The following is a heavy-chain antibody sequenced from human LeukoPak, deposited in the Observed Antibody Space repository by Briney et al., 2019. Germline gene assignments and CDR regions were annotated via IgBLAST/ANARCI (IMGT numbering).Heavy chain of an antibody. D-gene: IGHD3-3*01. CDR1: GFTFSSYA. CDR3: AKGSKEVLFTRDHYMDV. V-gene: IGHV3-30*04. CDR2: ISYDGSNK. J-gene: IGHJ6*03. Sequence: GGSLRLSCAASGFTFSSYAMHWVRQAPGKGLEWVAVISYDGSNKYYADSVKGRFTISRDNSKNTLYLQMNSLRAEDTAVYYCAKGSKEVLFTRDHYMDVWGKGTTVTISS.